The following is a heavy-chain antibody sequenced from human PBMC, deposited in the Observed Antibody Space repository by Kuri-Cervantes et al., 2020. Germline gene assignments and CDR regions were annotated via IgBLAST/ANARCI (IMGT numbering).Heavy chain of an antibody. D-gene: IGHD1-26*01. Sequence: GGSLRLSCAASGFTFSDYYMSWIRQAPGKGLEWVAVIWYDGSNKYYADSVRGRFTISRDNSQSTLYLQMNSLRAEDTAVYYCAKSSRSYNWGFFDFWGQGTLVTVSS. J-gene: IGHJ4*02. CDR3: AKSSRSYNWGFFDF. CDR2: IWYDGSNK. V-gene: IGHV3-33*08. CDR1: GFTFSDYY.